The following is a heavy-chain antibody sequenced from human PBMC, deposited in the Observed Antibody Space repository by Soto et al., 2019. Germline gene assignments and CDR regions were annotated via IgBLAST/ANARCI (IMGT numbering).Heavy chain of an antibody. CDR3: ARHPGYYDVLTGYSTYYFDS. CDR1: RGSISPYY. J-gene: IGHJ4*02. D-gene: IGHD3-9*01. CDR2: IYYRGNT. Sequence: SETLSLTCTVGRGSISPYYWSWIREPPQKGLERIGYIYYRGNTDYNPSFKSRVTISVDTSKNQFSLRLSSLTAADTAVFYCARHPGYYDVLTGYSTYYFDSWGQGARVTVS. V-gene: IGHV4-59*08.